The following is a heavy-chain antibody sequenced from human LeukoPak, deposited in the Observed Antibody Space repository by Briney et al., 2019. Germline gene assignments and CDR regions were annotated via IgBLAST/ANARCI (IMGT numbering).Heavy chain of an antibody. CDR3: ARLGTTVDY. CDR1: GYDFTSYW. D-gene: IGHD4-17*01. CDR2: IYPGDSDT. V-gene: IGHV5-51*01. Sequence: GESLKISFEGSGYDFTSYWIGWVRPMPGKGLEWMGIIYPGDSDTRYSPSFQGQVTISADKSITTAYLQWGSLKASDIAMYYCARLGTTVDYWGQGTLVTVSS. J-gene: IGHJ4*02.